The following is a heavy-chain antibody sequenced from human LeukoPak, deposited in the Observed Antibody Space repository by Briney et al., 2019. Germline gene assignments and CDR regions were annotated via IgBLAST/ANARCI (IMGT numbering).Heavy chain of an antibody. CDR3: ARVGGVIGDAFDI. Sequence: GGSLRLSCAASGFTFSSYSMNWVRQAPGKGLEWVSSISSSSSYIYYADSVKGRFTISRDNAKNSLYLQMNRLRAEDTAVYYCARVGGVIGDAFDIWGQGTMVTVSS. J-gene: IGHJ3*02. CDR1: GFTFSSYS. CDR2: ISSSSSYI. V-gene: IGHV3-21*01. D-gene: IGHD3-16*01.